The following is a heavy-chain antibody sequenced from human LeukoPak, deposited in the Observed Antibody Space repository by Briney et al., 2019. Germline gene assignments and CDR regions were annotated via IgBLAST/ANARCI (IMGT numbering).Heavy chain of an antibody. D-gene: IGHD1-26*01. CDR1: GFTFSSYD. CDR2: IGSGGDP. Sequence: GGSLRLSCAASGFTFSSYDMHWVRHATGKGLEWVSDIGSGGDPFYQGSVKGRFTILRENAKNSLYLQMNSLRAGDTAVYCCARWSEGIVAATTAGFDYWGQGPLVTVSS. V-gene: IGHV3-13*05. J-gene: IGHJ4*02. CDR3: ARWSEGIVAATTAGFDY.